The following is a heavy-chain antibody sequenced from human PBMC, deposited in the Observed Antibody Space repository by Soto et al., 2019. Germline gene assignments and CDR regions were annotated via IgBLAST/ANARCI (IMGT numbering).Heavy chain of an antibody. J-gene: IGHJ4*02. Sequence: SVKVSCKASGGTFSSYAISWVRQAPGQGLEWMGGIIPIFGTANYAQKFQGRVTITADETTSTAYMELSSLRSEDTAVYYCARDPPPRYSGYDYSDYWGQGTLVTVSS. V-gene: IGHV1-69*13. CDR3: ARDPPPRYSGYDYSDY. D-gene: IGHD5-12*01. CDR1: GGTFSSYA. CDR2: IIPIFGTA.